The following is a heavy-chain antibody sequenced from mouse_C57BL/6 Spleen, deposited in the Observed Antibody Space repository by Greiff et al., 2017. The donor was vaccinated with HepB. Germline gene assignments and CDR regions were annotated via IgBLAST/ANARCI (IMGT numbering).Heavy chain of an antibody. Sequence: EVQRVESGGGLVKPGGSLKLSCAASGFTFSDYGMHWVRQAPEKGLEWVAYISSGSSTIYYADTVKGRFTISRDNAKNTLFLQMTSLRSEDTAMYYCARDPPPYYYAMDYWGQGTSVTVSS. CDR3: ARDPPPYYYAMDY. V-gene: IGHV5-17*01. J-gene: IGHJ4*01. CDR2: ISSGSSTI. CDR1: GFTFSDYG.